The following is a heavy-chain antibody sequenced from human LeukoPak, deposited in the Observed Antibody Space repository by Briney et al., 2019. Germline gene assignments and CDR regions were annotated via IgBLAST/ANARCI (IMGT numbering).Heavy chain of an antibody. CDR1: GGSISSGDYY. CDR2: IYYSGGT. V-gene: IGHV4-30-4*01. J-gene: IGHJ5*02. CDR3: ARGTEGELDP. Sequence: PSENLSLTCTVSGGSISSGDYYWSWIRQPPGKGLEWIGYIYYSGGTYYNPSLKSRVTISVDTSKNQFSLKLSSVTAADTAVYYCARGTEGELDPWGQGTLVTVSS. D-gene: IGHD3-16*01.